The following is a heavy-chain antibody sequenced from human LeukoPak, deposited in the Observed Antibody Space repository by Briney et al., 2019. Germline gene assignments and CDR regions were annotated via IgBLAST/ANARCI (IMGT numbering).Heavy chain of an antibody. D-gene: IGHD2-21*02. Sequence: SETLSLTCTVSGGSISSYYWSWIRQPPGKGLEWIGYIYYSGSTNYNPSLKSRVTISVDTSKNQFSLKLSSVTAADTAVYYCARQGGDPYYYYGMDVWGQGTTVTVSS. V-gene: IGHV4-59*08. CDR3: ARQGGDPYYYYGMDV. CDR1: GGSISSYY. J-gene: IGHJ6*02. CDR2: IYYSGST.